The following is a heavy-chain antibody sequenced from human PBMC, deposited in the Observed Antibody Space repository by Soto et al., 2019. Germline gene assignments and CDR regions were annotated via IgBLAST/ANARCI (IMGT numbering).Heavy chain of an antibody. J-gene: IGHJ4*02. V-gene: IGHV4-39*01. D-gene: IGHD3-9*01. CDR3: VRFWPPPDYDTLTIYSDAFDY. CDR2: VSYSGST. Sequence: PSETLSLTCTVSGGYISSDSYYWGWIHPSPEKGLEWIASVSYSGSTYYNPTLKSRVTISVDTSKSQFYLTLRSVAAADTAVYYCVRFWPPPDYDTLTIYSDAFDYWGQGSLVTVSS. CDR1: GGYISSDSYY.